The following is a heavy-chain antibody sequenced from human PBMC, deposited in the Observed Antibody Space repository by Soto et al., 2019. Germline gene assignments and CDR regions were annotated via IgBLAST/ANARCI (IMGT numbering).Heavy chain of an antibody. CDR3: ARGRGWAYYFDY. D-gene: IGHD6-19*01. J-gene: IGHJ4*02. CDR2: IYHSGST. V-gene: IGHV4-38-2*01. Sequence: QVQLQESGPGLVKPSETLSLTCAVSGYSISSGYYWGWIRQPPGKGLEWIGSIYHSGSTYYNPSLKSRVTISVDTPKNQFSLKLSSVTAADTAVYYCARGRGWAYYFDYWGQGTLVTVSS. CDR1: GYSISSGYY.